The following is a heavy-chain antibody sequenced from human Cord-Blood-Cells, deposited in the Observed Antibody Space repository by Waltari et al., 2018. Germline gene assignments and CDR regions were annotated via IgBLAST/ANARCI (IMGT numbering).Heavy chain of an antibody. J-gene: IGHJ4*02. V-gene: IGHV1-2*04. CDR1: GYTFTGYY. CDR3: ARASRAAGFDY. CDR2: INPNRGGT. D-gene: IGHD6-13*01. Sequence: QVQLVQSGAEVKKPGASVKVSCKASGYTFTGYYMHWVRQAPGQGLEWMGWINPNRGGTNYAQKFQGWVTMTRDTSISTAYMELSRLRSDDTAVYYCARASRAAGFDYWGQGTLVTVSS.